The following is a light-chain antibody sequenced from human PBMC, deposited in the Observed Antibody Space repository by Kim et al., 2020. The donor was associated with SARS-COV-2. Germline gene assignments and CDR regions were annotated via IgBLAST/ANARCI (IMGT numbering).Light chain of an antibody. CDR2: AAS. J-gene: IGKJ3*01. Sequence: SLGDSVTLPCRASQGIASHLAWYQQKPGRAPKFLIYAASTLQSGVPSRFSGSGSGTEFTLTISSLQPEDFATYYCQQLNNYPLTFGPGTKVDIK. CDR1: QGIASH. CDR3: QQLNNYPLT. V-gene: IGKV1-9*01.